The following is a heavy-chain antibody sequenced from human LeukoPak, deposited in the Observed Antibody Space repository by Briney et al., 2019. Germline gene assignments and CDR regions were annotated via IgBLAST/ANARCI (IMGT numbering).Heavy chain of an antibody. CDR2: ISSSSSSYI. J-gene: IGHJ4*02. CDR3: GREKVAPQVLSKRGFYYFDY. CDR1: GFTFSSYS. V-gene: IGHV3-21*01. D-gene: IGHD4/OR15-4a*01. Sequence: GGSLRLSCAASGFTFSSYSMNWVRQAPGKGLEWVSSISSSSSSYIYYADSVKGRFTISRDNAKNSLYLQMNSLRAEDTAVYSWGREKVAPQVLSKRGFYYFDYWAQGTVFTVSS.